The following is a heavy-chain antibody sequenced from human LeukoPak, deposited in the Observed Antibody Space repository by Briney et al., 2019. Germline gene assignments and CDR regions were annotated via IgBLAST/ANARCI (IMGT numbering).Heavy chain of an antibody. CDR3: ARGPPRGKYYYMDV. Sequence: GGSLRLYCAASGFTFSSFDMHWVRQPTGQGLEWVSTTGTASDTYYPGSVEGRFTLSRDKAKNSLYLQMKSLTAGDTAVYYCARGPPRGKYYYMDVWGKETTVTVSS. CDR2: TGTASDT. CDR1: GFTFSSFD. D-gene: IGHD1-1*01. V-gene: IGHV3-13*01. J-gene: IGHJ6*03.